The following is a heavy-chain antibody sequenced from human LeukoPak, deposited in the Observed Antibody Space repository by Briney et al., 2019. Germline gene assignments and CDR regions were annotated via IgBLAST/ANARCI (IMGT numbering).Heavy chain of an antibody. CDR1: GYTFTSYD. D-gene: IGHD6-13*01. CDR2: MNPNSGNT. Sequence: ASVKVSCKASGYTFTSYDINWVRQATGQGLEWMGWMNPNSGNTGYAQKFQGRVTMTRNTSISTACMELSSLRSEDTAVYYCARSSSWYPNWFDPWGQGTLVTVSS. CDR3: ARSSSWYPNWFDP. J-gene: IGHJ5*02. V-gene: IGHV1-8*01.